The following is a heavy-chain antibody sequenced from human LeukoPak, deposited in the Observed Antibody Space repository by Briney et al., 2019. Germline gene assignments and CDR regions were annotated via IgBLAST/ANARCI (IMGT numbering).Heavy chain of an antibody. J-gene: IGHJ4*02. CDR1: GGSISSGGYY. CDR2: IYYSGST. Sequence: SETLSLTCTVSGGSISSGGYYWSWIRQPPGKGLEWIGYIYYSGSTYYNPSLKSRVTISVDTSKNQFSLKLSSVTAADTAVYYCARANTGAAFSYPDYWGQGTLVTVSS. V-gene: IGHV4-30-4*08. CDR3: ARANTGAAFSYPDY. D-gene: IGHD7-27*01.